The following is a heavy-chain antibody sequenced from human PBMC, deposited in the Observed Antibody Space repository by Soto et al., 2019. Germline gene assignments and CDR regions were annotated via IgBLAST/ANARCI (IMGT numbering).Heavy chain of an antibody. V-gene: IGHV3-30-3*01. CDR2: ISYDGSNK. Sequence: PGGSLRLSCAASGFTFSSYAMHWVRQAPGKGLEWVAVISYDGSNKYYADSVKGRFTISRDNSKNTLYLQMNSLRAEDTAVYYCARDRVYDSSGYYRDSAEYFQHWGQGTLVTVSS. J-gene: IGHJ1*01. CDR1: GFTFSSYA. CDR3: ARDRVYDSSGYYRDSAEYFQH. D-gene: IGHD3-22*01.